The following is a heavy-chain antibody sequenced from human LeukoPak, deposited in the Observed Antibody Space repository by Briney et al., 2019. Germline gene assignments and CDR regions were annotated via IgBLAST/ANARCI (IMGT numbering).Heavy chain of an antibody. V-gene: IGHV4-59*02. CDR2: IHYSGST. Sequence: GSLRLSCAASGITVSNNYMSWIRQPPGKGLEWIGYIHYSGSTNYNPSLKSRVTISVDTSKNQFSLKLSSVTAADTAVYYCARVGATYYDFWSGYYTGYYFDYWGQGTLVTVSS. J-gene: IGHJ4*02. CDR3: ARVGATYYDFWSGYYTGYYFDY. D-gene: IGHD3-3*01. CDR1: GITVSNNY.